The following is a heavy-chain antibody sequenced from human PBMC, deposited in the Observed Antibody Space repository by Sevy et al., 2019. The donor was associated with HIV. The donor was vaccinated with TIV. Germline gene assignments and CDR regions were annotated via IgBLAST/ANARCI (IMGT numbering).Heavy chain of an antibody. Sequence: GESLKISCAASGFTFTDYWMSWVRQTPGKGLEWVATIKQDESEKYYVDSVKGRFAISRDNGKNSVSLQMNGLRAEDTALYYCAREVGGYNWRPYYFDSWGQRTLVTVSS. CDR3: AREVGGYNWRPYYFDS. D-gene: IGHD5-12*01. CDR1: GFTFTDYW. J-gene: IGHJ4*02. V-gene: IGHV3-7*01. CDR2: IKQDESEK.